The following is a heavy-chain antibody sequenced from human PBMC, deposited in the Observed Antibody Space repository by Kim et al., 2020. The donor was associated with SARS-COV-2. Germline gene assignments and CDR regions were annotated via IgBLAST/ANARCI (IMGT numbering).Heavy chain of an antibody. CDR2: INAGNGHP. D-gene: IGHD6-6*01. J-gene: IGHJ6*02. Sequence: ASVKVSCKASGYTFTNYAMHWVRQAPGQRLEWMGWINAGNGHPKDSPKFQGRVTITRDTSASTAYMELSSLRSEDTAVYYCARPLVSSSYYYAMDVWGQGTTVTVSS. CDR3: ARPLVSSSYYYAMDV. V-gene: IGHV1-3*01. CDR1: GYTFTNYA.